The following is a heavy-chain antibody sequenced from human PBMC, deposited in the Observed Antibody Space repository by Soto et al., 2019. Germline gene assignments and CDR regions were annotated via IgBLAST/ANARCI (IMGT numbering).Heavy chain of an antibody. Sequence: QVQLVQSGAEVKKPGASVKVSCKVSGYMFASYGISWARQAPGQGLEWMGWINTYNGNINYAQKFQGRATMTTDTSTSTAYMELRGLGSDDTALYYCARERGAYKYFDYWGQGPLVTVSS. J-gene: IGHJ4*02. D-gene: IGHD1-1*01. V-gene: IGHV1-18*01. CDR3: ARERGAYKYFDY. CDR1: GYMFASYG. CDR2: INTYNGNI.